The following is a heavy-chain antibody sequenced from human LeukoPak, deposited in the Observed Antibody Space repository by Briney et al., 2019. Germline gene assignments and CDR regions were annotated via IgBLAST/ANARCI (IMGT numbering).Heavy chain of an antibody. CDR2: IYYSGST. D-gene: IGHD3-3*01. J-gene: IGHJ5*02. V-gene: IGHV4-61*01. Sequence: SSETLSLTCTVSGGSVSSGSYYWSWIRQPPGKGLEWIGYIYYSGSTNYNPSLKSRVTISVDTSKNQFSLKLSSVTAADTAVYYCARDGTSQYYDFWSGSWFDPWGQGTLVTVSS. CDR1: GGSVSSGSYY. CDR3: ARDGTSQYYDFWSGSWFDP.